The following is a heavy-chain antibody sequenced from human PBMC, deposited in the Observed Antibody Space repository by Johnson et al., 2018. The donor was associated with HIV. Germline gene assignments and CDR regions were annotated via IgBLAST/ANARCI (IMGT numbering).Heavy chain of an antibody. CDR1: GFTFDDYA. CDR2: ISDSGGNT. D-gene: IGHD1-14*01. Sequence: VQLVESGGGLVQPGRSLRLSCAASGFTFDDYAMHWVRQAPGKGLEWVSGISDSGGNTYYADSVKGRFTISRDNSKNTLYLQMNSLRAEDTAVYYCAKDRLTLDAFDIWGQGTMVAVSS. CDR3: AKDRLTLDAFDI. J-gene: IGHJ3*02. V-gene: IGHV3-23*04.